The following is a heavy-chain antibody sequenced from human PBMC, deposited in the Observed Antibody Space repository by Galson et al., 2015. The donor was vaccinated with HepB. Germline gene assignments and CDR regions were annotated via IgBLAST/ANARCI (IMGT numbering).Heavy chain of an antibody. CDR1: GFTFSAYT. D-gene: IGHD3-16*02. Sequence: SLRLSCAGSGFTFSAYTMNWVRQAPGKGLEWVSYISRGSSTIYYADSVKGRFTISRDNAKNSLYLQMSSLRDEDTAVYYCARSEQYYDYVWGSYHYYFDYWGQGTLVTVSS. CDR2: ISRGSSTI. V-gene: IGHV3-48*02. CDR3: ARSEQYYDYVWGSYHYYFDY. J-gene: IGHJ4*02.